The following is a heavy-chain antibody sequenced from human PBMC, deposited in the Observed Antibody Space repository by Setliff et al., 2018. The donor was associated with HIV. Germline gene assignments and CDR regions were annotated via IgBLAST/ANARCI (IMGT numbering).Heavy chain of an antibody. CDR2: INAGNGNT. J-gene: IGHJ4*02. CDR3: ARKGYFDF. V-gene: IGHV1-3*01. Sequence: VASVKVSCKASGYTFTSYTLHWVRQAPGQRLEWMGWINAGNGNTKFSQKFQGRVAITRDTSASTAYMELSSLRSKDTAVYYCARKGYFDFWGQGTLVTAPQ. CDR1: GYTFTSYT.